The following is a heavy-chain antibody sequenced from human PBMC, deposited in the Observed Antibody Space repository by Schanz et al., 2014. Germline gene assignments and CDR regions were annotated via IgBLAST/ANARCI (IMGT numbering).Heavy chain of an antibody. D-gene: IGHD3-10*01. CDR3: ARIGGSVFDY. Sequence: EEQLVESGGGLVQPGRSLRLSCVASGFTFSAYAMTWVRQIPGKGLEWLSVISASGGDTYYADSVKSRFTISRDNSRNTLYLQMNSLRAEDTAVYYCARIGGSVFDYWAQGTLVTVSS. CDR2: ISASGGDT. CDR1: GFTFSAYA. J-gene: IGHJ4*02. V-gene: IGHV3-23*04.